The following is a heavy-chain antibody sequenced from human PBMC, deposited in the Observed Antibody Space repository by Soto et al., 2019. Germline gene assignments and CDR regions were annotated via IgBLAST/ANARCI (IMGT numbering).Heavy chain of an antibody. J-gene: IGHJ6*03. V-gene: IGHV3-11*01. CDR1: GFTFSDYY. D-gene: IGHD2-15*01. CDR2: ISSSGSTI. Sequence: GGSLRLSCAASGFTFSDYYMSWIRQAPGKGLEWVSYISSSGSTIYYADSVKGRFTISRDNAKNSLYLQMNSLRAEDTAVYYCARGGYCSGGSCYSRFYYYYMDVWGKGTTVTVSS. CDR3: ARGGYCSGGSCYSRFYYYYMDV.